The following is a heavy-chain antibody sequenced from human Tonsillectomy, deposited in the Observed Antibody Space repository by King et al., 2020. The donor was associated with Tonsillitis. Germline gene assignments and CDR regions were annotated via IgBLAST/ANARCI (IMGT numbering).Heavy chain of an antibody. CDR2: IYPGDSDT. Sequence: QLVQSGAEVKKPGESLKISCKGSGYSFISYWIGWVRQMPGKGLEWMGLIYPGDSDTRYSPSFQGQVTISADKSISTAYLQWSSLKASDTAMYYCARYYYDSSGYYLLPYFDYWGQGTLVTVSS. J-gene: IGHJ4*02. V-gene: IGHV5-51*03. D-gene: IGHD3-22*01. CDR1: GYSFISYW. CDR3: ARYYYDSSGYYLLPYFDY.